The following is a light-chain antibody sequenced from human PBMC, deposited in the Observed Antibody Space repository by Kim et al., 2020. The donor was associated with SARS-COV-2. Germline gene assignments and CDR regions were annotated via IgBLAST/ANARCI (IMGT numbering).Light chain of an antibody. CDR2: GAS. CDR1: QSVSSN. V-gene: IGKV3-15*01. Sequence: SPGERATLSCRASQSVSSNLAWYQKKPGQAPRLLIYGASTRATGIPARFSGSGSGTEFTLTISSLQSEDFAVYYCQQYNNLPPMYTFGQGTKLEI. J-gene: IGKJ2*01. CDR3: QQYNNLPPMYT.